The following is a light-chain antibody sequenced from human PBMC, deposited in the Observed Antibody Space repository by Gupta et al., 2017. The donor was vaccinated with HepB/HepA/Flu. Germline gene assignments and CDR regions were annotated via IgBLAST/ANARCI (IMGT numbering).Light chain of an antibody. CDR1: SSDIDTSDY. V-gene: IGLV2-14*03. J-gene: IGLJ3*02. CDR2: DVT. CDR3: CAHTAGGGWV. Sequence: QSALTQPASVSGSPGQSITISCTGISSDIDTSDYVSWDQQQPGRAPKVIIYDVTNRPAGVSSRFSGSKSGNTASLTISGRKKEDEDDYYCCAHTAGGGWVFGGGTKRTVL.